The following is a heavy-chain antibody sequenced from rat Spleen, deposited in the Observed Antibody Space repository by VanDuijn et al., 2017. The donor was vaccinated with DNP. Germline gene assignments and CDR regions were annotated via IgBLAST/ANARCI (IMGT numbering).Heavy chain of an antibody. Sequence: EVQLVESGGGLVQPGRSLKLSCAASGFTFSDYAMAWVRQAPKKGLEWVATISYDGSGTYYRDSVKGRFTVSRDNAKSTLYLQMNSLRSEDMATYYCARWNSGHFDYWGQGVMVPVSA. V-gene: IGHV5-17*01. CDR1: GFTFSDYA. CDR2: ISYDGSGT. D-gene: IGHD4-3*01. J-gene: IGHJ2*01. CDR3: ARWNSGHFDY.